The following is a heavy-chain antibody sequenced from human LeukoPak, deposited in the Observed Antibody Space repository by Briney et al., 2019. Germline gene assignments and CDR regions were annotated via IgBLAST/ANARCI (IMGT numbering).Heavy chain of an antibody. D-gene: IGHD2-2*01. CDR3: ASRYCSSTSCGNWFDP. J-gene: IGHJ5*02. Sequence: SETLSLTCTVPGGSISSGDYYWSWIRQPPGKGLEWIGYIYYSGSTYYNPSLKSRVTISVDTSKNQFSLKLSSVTAADTAVYYCASRYCSSTSCGNWFDPWGQGTLVTVSS. CDR1: GGSISSGDYY. CDR2: IYYSGST. V-gene: IGHV4-30-4*01.